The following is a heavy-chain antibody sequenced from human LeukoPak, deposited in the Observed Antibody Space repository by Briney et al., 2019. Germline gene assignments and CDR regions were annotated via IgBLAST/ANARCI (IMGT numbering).Heavy chain of an antibody. CDR2: IYYSGST. V-gene: IGHV4-39*07. CDR1: GGSISSSSYY. Sequence: SETLSLTCTVSGGSISSSSYYWGWIRQPPGKGLEWIGSIYYSGSTNYNPSLKSRVTISVDTSKNQFSLKLSSVTAANTAVYYCARGAAAGKGDAFDIWGQGTMVTVSS. J-gene: IGHJ3*02. CDR3: ARGAAAGKGDAFDI. D-gene: IGHD6-13*01.